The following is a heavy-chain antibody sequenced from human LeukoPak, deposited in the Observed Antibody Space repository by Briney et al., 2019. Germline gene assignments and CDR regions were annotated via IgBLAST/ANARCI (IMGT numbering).Heavy chain of an antibody. J-gene: IGHJ3*02. CDR3: AGDKRDYGDYLDAFDI. Sequence: GGSLRLSCAASGFTFSSYRMNWVRQAPGKGLEWVSSISSSSSYIYYADSVKGRFTISRDNAKNSLYLQMNSLRAEDTAVYYCAGDKRDYGDYLDAFDIWGQGTMVTVSS. CDR2: ISSSSSYI. V-gene: IGHV3-21*01. D-gene: IGHD4-17*01. CDR1: GFTFSSYR.